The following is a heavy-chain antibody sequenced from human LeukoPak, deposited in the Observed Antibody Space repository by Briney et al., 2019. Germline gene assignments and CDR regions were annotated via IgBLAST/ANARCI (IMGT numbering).Heavy chain of an antibody. J-gene: IGHJ4*02. V-gene: IGHV1-46*01. CDR3: ARGGACEANLEY. CDR2: INPSGSRT. D-gene: IGHD2-21*01. CDR1: GYTFTSYY. Sequence: GASGKVSCKASGYTFTSYYMHWLRQAPGQGLEWMGIINPSGSRTSYAQKFQGRVTMTRDTPTTTVNMELSSLRSEDTAMYYCARGGACEANLEYWGQGTLVTVSS.